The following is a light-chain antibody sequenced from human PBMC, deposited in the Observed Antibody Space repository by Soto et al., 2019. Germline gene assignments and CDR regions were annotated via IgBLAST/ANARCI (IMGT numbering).Light chain of an antibody. CDR1: QSLLHSNGYNY. Sequence: EIVMTQSPLSLPITPGEPASISCRSSQSLLHSNGYNYLDWYLQKPGQSPQLLIYLASNRASGVPDRFSGSGSGTDFTLKISRVEAEDVGVYYCMQALQSHTFGQGTKLEIK. CDR3: MQALQSHT. V-gene: IGKV2-28*01. J-gene: IGKJ2*01. CDR2: LAS.